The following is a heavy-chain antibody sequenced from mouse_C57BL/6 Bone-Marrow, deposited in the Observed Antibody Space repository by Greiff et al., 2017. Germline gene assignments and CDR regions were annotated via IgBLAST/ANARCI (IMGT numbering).Heavy chain of an antibody. CDR2: ISYDGSN. CDR1: GYSITSGYY. CDR3: ARGGWLLYFDY. D-gene: IGHD2-3*01. Sequence: EVKLMESGPGLVKPSQSLSLTCSVTGYSITSGYYWNWIRQFPGNKLEWMGYISYDGSNNYNPSLKNRISITRDTSKNQFFLKLNSVTTEDTATYYCARGGWLLYFDYWGQGTTLTVSS. J-gene: IGHJ2*01. V-gene: IGHV3-6*01.